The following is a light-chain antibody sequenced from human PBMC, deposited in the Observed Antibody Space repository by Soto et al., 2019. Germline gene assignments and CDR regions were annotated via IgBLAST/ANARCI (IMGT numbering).Light chain of an antibody. CDR1: GSDVGAYNF. V-gene: IGLV2-14*03. J-gene: IGLJ1*01. CDR2: DVS. Sequence: QSALTQPASVSGSPGQSITISCTGTGSDVGAYNFVSWYQQHPDKAPKLMIFDVSNRPSGVSNRFSGSKSGNTASLTISGLQSEDEAEYYCGSYTTSSNYVFGTGTKVTVL. CDR3: GSYTTSSNYV.